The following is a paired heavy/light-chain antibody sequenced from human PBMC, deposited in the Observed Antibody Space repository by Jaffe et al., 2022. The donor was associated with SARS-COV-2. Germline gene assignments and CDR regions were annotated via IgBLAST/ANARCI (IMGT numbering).Light chain of an antibody. Sequence: DIVMTQSPDSLAVSLGARATINCKSSLSVLYSPNNKNYLAWYQQKSGQTPKVLFYWASTRESGVPDRFSASGSGTDFTLTISSLQAEDVAVYYCQQYLNGSPTFGQGTKVEIK. CDR3: QQYLNGSPT. V-gene: IGKV4-1*01. CDR1: LSVLYSPNNKNY. J-gene: IGKJ1*01. CDR2: WAS.
Heavy chain of an antibody. CDR1: GGSISPYY. CDR3: ARGGASSKWFDL. J-gene: IGHJ5*02. CDR2: IYFTGTT. V-gene: IGHV4-59*01. D-gene: IGHD4-4*01. Sequence: QVQLQESGPGLVKPSATLSLTCTVSGGSISPYYWSWIRHTPGKGLEWIGYIYFTGTTNYSPSLRSRVTISVDTSKNQLSLKLVSVTAADTAVYFCARGGASSKWFDLWGQGTLVTVSS.